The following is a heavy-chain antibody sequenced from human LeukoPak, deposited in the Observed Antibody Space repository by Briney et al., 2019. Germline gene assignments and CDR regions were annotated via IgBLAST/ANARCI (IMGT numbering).Heavy chain of an antibody. CDR3: ARAGQEWFGELGFDQ. Sequence: GGSLRLSCAASGFTFDDYAMHWVRQAPGMGLEWVSGISWNSGSIGYADSVKGRFTISRDNAKNSLYLQTNSLRAEDTAVYYCARAGQEWFGELGFDQWGQGTLVIVSS. CDR1: GFTFDDYA. CDR2: ISWNSGSI. D-gene: IGHD3-10*01. J-gene: IGHJ4*02. V-gene: IGHV3-9*01.